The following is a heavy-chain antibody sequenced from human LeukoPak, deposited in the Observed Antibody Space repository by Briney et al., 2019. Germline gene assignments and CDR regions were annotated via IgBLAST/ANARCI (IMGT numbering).Heavy chain of an antibody. CDR2: TSSDGSHK. CDR3: ARRSEDYWYFDL. Sequence: GRSLRLSCAASGFTFTTYAMNWVRQAPGKGLEWVAVTSSDGSHKYYADSVRGRLTISRDNSKNTLYLQMNSLRPEDAAVYYCARRSEDYWYFDLWGRGTLATVSS. V-gene: IGHV3-30*19. J-gene: IGHJ2*01. CDR1: GFTFTTYA.